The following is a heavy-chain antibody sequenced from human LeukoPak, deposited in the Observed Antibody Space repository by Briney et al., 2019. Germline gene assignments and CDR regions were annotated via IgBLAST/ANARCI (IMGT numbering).Heavy chain of an antibody. CDR2: ISYDGSNK. CDR1: GFTFSSYA. J-gene: IGHJ4*02. Sequence: GSLRLSCAASGFTFSSYAMHWVRQAPGKGLEWVAVISYDGSNKYYADSVKGRFTISRDNSKNTLYLQMNSLRAEDTAVYYCAREYYYDSSGYPAREYYFDYWGQGTLVTVSS. CDR3: AREYYYDSSGYPAREYYFDY. D-gene: IGHD3-22*01. V-gene: IGHV3-30-3*01.